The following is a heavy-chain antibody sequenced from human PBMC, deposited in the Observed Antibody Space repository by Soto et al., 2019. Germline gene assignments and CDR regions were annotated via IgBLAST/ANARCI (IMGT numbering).Heavy chain of an antibody. V-gene: IGHV3-15*07. Sequence: PGGSLRLCCAASGFTFSNAWMNWVRQAPGKGLEWVGRIKSKTDGGTTDYAALVKGRFTISRDDSKNTLYLQMNSLKTEDTAVYYCTTEDGDLRFLEWPYDAFDIWGQGTMVTV. CDR1: GFTFSNAW. CDR3: TTEDGDLRFLEWPYDAFDI. J-gene: IGHJ3*02. D-gene: IGHD3-3*01. CDR2: IKSKTDGGTT.